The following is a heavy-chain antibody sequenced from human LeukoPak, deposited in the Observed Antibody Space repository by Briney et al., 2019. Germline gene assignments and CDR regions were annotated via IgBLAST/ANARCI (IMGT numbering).Heavy chain of an antibody. V-gene: IGHV3-23*01. D-gene: IGHD3-10*01. CDR2: ISGSGGST. Sequence: TGGSLRLSCAASGFTFSSYAMSWVRQAPGKGLEWVSAISGSGGSTYYADSAKGRFTISRDNSKNTLYLRMNSLRAEDTAVYYCAKDRGVWSHWGQGTLVTVSS. J-gene: IGHJ4*02. CDR1: GFTFSSYA. CDR3: AKDRGVWSH.